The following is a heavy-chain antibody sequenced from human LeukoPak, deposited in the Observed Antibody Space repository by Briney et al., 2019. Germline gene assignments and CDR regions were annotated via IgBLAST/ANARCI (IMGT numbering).Heavy chain of an antibody. CDR2: ISYDGSNK. Sequence: PGGSLRLSCAAPGFTFSSYAMHWVRQAPGKGLEWVAVISYDGSNKYYADSVKGRFTISRDNSKNTLYLQMNSLRAEDTAVYYCARDWGGYSYVMTFDIWGQGTMVTVSS. J-gene: IGHJ3*02. CDR1: GFTFSSYA. CDR3: ARDWGGYSYVMTFDI. V-gene: IGHV3-30-3*01. D-gene: IGHD5-18*01.